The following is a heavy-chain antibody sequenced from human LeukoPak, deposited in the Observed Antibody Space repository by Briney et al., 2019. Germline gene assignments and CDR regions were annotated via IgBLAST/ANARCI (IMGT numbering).Heavy chain of an antibody. D-gene: IGHD6-19*01. V-gene: IGHV1-18*01. CDR1: GYTFTSYG. CDR2: ISAYNGNT. CDR3: ARDLGIAVAGTVVDY. Sequence: GASVKVSCKASGYTFTSYGISWVRQAPGQGLEWMGWISAYNGNTNYAQKLQGRVTMTTDTSTSTAYMELRSLRSDDTAVYYCARDLGIAVAGTVVDYWGQGTLVTVSP. J-gene: IGHJ4*02.